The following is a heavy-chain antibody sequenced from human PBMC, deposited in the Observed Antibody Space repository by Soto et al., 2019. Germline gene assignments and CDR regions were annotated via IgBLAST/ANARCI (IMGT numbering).Heavy chain of an antibody. CDR3: AREVRHQPDNNWFVP. Sequence: ASVKVSCKDSGYTFTVYYMHWVRQAPGQGLEWMGWINPNSGGTNYAQKFQGWVTMTRDTSISTAYMELSRLRSDDTAVYYCAREVRHQPDNNWFVPWGQGTLVTVSS. D-gene: IGHD2-2*01. J-gene: IGHJ5*02. CDR1: GYTFTVYY. CDR2: INPNSGGT. V-gene: IGHV1-2*04.